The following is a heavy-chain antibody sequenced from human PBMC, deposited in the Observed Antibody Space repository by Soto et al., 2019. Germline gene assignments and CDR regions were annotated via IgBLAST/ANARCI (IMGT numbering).Heavy chain of an antibody. CDR2: ISSSAART. J-gene: IGHJ4*02. CDR3: AKTLGLVDPFDY. CDR1: GFTFSSSA. V-gene: IGHV3-23*01. Sequence: SLRLSCSASGFTFSSSAMSWVRQAPGKGLEWVSSISSSAARTYYPDSVRGRFTISRDNSKNTLSLQMNSLRAEDTAVYYCAKTLGLVDPFDYWGQGTLVTVST. D-gene: IGHD2-8*02.